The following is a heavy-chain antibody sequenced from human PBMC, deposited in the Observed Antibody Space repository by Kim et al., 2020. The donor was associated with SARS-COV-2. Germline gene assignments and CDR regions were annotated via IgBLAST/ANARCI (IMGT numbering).Heavy chain of an antibody. V-gene: IGHV1-69*13. J-gene: IGHJ4*02. D-gene: IGHD1-26*01. CDR3: ARNLQWGGVDY. CDR2: IIPIFGTA. Sequence: SVKVSCKASGGTFSSYAISWVRQAPGQGLEWMGGIIPIFGTANYAQKFQGRVTITADESTSTAYMELSSLRSEDTAVYYCARNLQWGGVDYWGQGTLVTVSS. CDR1: GGTFSSYA.